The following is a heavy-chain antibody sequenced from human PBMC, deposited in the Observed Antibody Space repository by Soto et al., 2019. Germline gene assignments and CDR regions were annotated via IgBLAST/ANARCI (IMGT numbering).Heavy chain of an antibody. CDR3: ARNTYEVGDIHL. J-gene: IGHJ5*02. D-gene: IGHD1-26*01. V-gene: IGHV1-8*01. CDR1: GYTFTNFD. CDR2: MTPNSGNT. Sequence: ASVKVSCKASGYTFTNFDINWVRQAPGQGLEWLGWMTPNSGNTGYAQKFQGRVTLTRDNSISTAYMELSSLRSEDTAVYYCARNTYEVGDIHLSGQGTLVTVSS.